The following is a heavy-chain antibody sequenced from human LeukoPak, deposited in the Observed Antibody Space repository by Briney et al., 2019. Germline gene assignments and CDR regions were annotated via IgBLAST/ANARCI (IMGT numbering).Heavy chain of an antibody. CDR2: INPNTGGT. CDR1: GYTFTGFY. Sequence: ASVRVSCKTSGYTFTGFYIHWVRQAPGQGLEWMGWINPNTGGTNSAQKLQGRVTMTTDTSISTAYKDLRRLTSDDTAVYFCAREGDFNGSGRGDSWGQGTLVSVSS. CDR3: AREGDFNGSGRGDS. V-gene: IGHV1-2*02. J-gene: IGHJ4*02. D-gene: IGHD3-10*01.